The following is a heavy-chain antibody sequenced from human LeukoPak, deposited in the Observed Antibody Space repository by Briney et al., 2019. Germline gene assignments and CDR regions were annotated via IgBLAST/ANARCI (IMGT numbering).Heavy chain of an antibody. CDR1: GGSISSTSYY. Sequence: SETLSLTCTVSGGSISSTSYYWGWIRQPPGKGLEWIGYVSYSGSTNYNPSLKSRVTISVDTSKNQFSLKLSSVTAADTAVYYCARIGTYAAAWGQGTLVTVSS. V-gene: IGHV4-61*05. CDR3: ARIGTYAAA. J-gene: IGHJ5*02. D-gene: IGHD3-10*01. CDR2: VSYSGST.